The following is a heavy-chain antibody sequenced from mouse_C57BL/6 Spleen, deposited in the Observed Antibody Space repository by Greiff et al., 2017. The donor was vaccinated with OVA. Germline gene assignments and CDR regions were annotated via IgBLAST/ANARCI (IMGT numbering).Heavy chain of an antibody. Sequence: EVQRVESGGGLVQPKGSLKLSCAASGFTFNTYAMHWVRPAPGKGLEWVARIRSKSSTYATYYADSVKDRFTISRDDSQNMLYLRMNNLKTEDTSMYYCVRIYDGRAMDYWGQGTSVTVSS. J-gene: IGHJ4*01. CDR2: IRSKSSTYAT. CDR1: GFTFNTYA. CDR3: VRIYDGRAMDY. D-gene: IGHD2-3*01. V-gene: IGHV10-3*01.